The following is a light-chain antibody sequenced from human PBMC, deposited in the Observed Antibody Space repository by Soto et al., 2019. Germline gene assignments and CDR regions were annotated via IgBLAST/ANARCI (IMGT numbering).Light chain of an antibody. CDR1: QSVSTW. CDR3: QQYNSNPLT. V-gene: IGKV1-5*03. Sequence: DIQMTQSPSTLSASVGDRVTITCRASQSVSTWLAWYQQKPGKVPKLLIYKAYSLESGVPSRFSVSGSGTEFTLTISSLQPDDFATYYCQQYNSNPLTFGGGTKVEIK. J-gene: IGKJ4*01. CDR2: KAY.